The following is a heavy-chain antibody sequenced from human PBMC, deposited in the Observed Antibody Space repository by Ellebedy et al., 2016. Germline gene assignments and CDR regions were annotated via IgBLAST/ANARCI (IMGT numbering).Heavy chain of an antibody. Sequence: GESLKISCAASGFTFSSYAMSWVRQAPGKGLEWVAVISYDGSNKYYADSVKGRFTISRDNSKNTLYLQMNSLRAEDTAVYYCAKDRGEAAAFDYWGQGTLVTVSS. J-gene: IGHJ4*02. V-gene: IGHV3-30*18. CDR2: ISYDGSNK. CDR1: GFTFSSYA. CDR3: AKDRGEAAAFDY. D-gene: IGHD6-13*01.